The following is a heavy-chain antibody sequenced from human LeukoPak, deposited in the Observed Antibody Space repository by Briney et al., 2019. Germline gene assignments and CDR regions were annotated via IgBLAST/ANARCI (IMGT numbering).Heavy chain of an antibody. Sequence: GGSLRLSCAASGFTFSSYEMNWVRQAPGKGLEWVSYISSSGSTIYYADSVKGRFTISRDNSKNTLYLQMNSLRAEDTAVYYCASISYGYYFDYWGQGTLVTVSS. J-gene: IGHJ4*02. CDR2: ISSSGSTI. CDR3: ASISYGYYFDY. CDR1: GFTFSSYE. D-gene: IGHD5-18*01. V-gene: IGHV3-48*03.